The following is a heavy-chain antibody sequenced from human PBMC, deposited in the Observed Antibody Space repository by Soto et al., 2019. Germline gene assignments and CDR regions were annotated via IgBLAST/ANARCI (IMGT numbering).Heavy chain of an antibody. J-gene: IGHJ3*02. D-gene: IGHD2-21*02. CDR3: ARDQEYCGGDCYYAFDI. CDR1: GGTFSSYA. V-gene: IGHV1-69*01. CDR2: IIPIFGTA. Sequence: QVQLVQSGAEVQKPGSSVKVSCKASGGTFSSYAISWVRQAPGQGLEWMGGIIPIFGTANYAQKFQGRVTITADESTSTAYMELSSLRSEDTAVYYCARDQEYCGGDCYYAFDIWGQGTMVTVSS.